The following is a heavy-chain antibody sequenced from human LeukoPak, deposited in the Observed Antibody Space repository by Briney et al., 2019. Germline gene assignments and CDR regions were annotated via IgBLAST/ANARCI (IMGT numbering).Heavy chain of an antibody. CDR2: INSDGSST. V-gene: IGHV3-74*01. D-gene: IGHD5-18*01. Sequence: GGSLRLSCAASGITFDDYGMSWVRQAPGKGLVWVSRINSDGSSTSYADSVKGRFTISRDNAKNTLYLQMNSLRAEDTAVYYCAKGISYGQPFDYWGQGTLVTVSS. CDR1: GITFDDYG. CDR3: AKGISYGQPFDY. J-gene: IGHJ4*02.